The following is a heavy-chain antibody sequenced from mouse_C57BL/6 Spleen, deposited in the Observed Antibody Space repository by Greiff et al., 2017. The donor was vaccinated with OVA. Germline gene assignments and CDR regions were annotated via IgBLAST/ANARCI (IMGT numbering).Heavy chain of an antibody. V-gene: IGHV7-3*01. CDR3: ARYDDYDEGV. Sequence: EVKLMESGGGLVQPGGSLSLSCAASGFTFTDYYMSWVRQPPGKALEWLGFIRNKANGYTTEYSASVKGRFTISRDNSQSILYLQMNALRAEDSATYYCARYDDYDEGVWGTGTTVTVSS. CDR1: GFTFTDYY. D-gene: IGHD2-4*01. CDR2: IRNKANGYTT. J-gene: IGHJ1*03.